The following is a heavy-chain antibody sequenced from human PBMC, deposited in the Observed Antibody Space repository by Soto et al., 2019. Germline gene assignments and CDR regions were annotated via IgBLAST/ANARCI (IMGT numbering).Heavy chain of an antibody. CDR2: ISYSGNA. Sequence: PSETLSLTCSVSGGSINSGNYYWSWIRQHPGKGLEWIGYISYSGNAHYNPSLRSRVFISVDTSRNQYSLKLSSVTAAGTAVYYGARRRCTTNTCFDPWGQGTLVTVSS. D-gene: IGHD2-8*01. V-gene: IGHV4-31*03. CDR1: GGSINSGNYY. J-gene: IGHJ5*02. CDR3: ARRRCTTNTCFDP.